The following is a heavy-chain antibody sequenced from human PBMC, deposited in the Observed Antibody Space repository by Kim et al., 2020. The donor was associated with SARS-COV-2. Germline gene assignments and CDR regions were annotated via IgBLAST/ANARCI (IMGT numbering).Heavy chain of an antibody. Sequence: GVSLRLSCAASGFSVSTNYMSWVRQAPGKGLEWVSVIYSDGTTYYADSVKSRFTISRDNSKNTVYLQLNSLRAEDTAVYYCARDTDYWGQGTLVAVSS. J-gene: IGHJ4*02. CDR3: ARDTDY. V-gene: IGHV3-53*01. CDR1: GFSVSTNY. CDR2: IYSDGTT.